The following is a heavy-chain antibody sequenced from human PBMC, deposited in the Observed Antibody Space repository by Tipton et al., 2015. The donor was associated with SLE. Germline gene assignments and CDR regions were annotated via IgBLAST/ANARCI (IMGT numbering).Heavy chain of an antibody. CDR1: GGSLSGSY. CDR3: ARGGGSSSGRWFDP. Sequence: LRLSCAVYGGSLSGSYWSWIRQPPGRGLEWIGEIDHSGTTNYSPSLKSRLTISVDTSKKQFSLKVRSLSAADTAVYFCARGGGSSSGRWFDPWGQGTLVTVSS. CDR2: IDHSGTT. V-gene: IGHV4-34*01. D-gene: IGHD6-6*01. J-gene: IGHJ5*02.